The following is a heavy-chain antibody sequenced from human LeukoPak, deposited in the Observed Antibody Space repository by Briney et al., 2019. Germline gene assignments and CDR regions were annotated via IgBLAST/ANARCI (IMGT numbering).Heavy chain of an antibody. CDR1: GFTFSSYA. CDR2: ISGSGGST. D-gene: IGHD3-10*01. V-gene: IGHV3-23*01. CDR3: APWYGSGSYYPGY. Sequence: PGGSLRLSCAASGFTFSSYAMSWVRQAPGKGLEWVSAISGSGGSTYYADSVKGRFTISRDNSKNTLYLQMNSLRAEDTAVYYCAPWYGSGSYYPGYWGQGTLVTVSS. J-gene: IGHJ4*02.